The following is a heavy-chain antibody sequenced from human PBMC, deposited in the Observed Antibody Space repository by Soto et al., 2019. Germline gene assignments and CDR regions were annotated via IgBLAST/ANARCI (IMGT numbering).Heavy chain of an antibody. V-gene: IGHV1-69*06. CDR2: IIHMFGTP. CDR1: GGTLNSQS. D-gene: IGHD6-6*01. Sequence: QVQVFQSGAEVKKPGSSVRVSCKVSGGTLNSQSITWVRQAPGQVLEWMGGIIHMFGTPTDAQKFRGRVTISADTSTSTVYMELRSLSSQDTAVYYCATSLAARRKPYNWLDAWGQGTLGTVSS. CDR3: ATSLAARRKPYNWLDA. J-gene: IGHJ5*02.